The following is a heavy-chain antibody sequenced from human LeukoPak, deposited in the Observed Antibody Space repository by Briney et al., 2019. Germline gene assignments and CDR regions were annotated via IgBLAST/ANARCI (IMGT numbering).Heavy chain of an antibody. J-gene: IGHJ4*02. D-gene: IGHD4-17*01. V-gene: IGHV1-3*01. CDR2: INAGNGKT. CDR1: GYIFTDYA. Sequence: GASVKVSCKASGYIFTDYAIQWVRQAPGQGGEWMGWINAGNGKTKYSQKFQGRVTITRDTSASTAYMELSGLRSDDTAVYYCARARWTSTVTTYYLDFWGQGTLVTVSS. CDR3: ARARWTSTVTTYYLDF.